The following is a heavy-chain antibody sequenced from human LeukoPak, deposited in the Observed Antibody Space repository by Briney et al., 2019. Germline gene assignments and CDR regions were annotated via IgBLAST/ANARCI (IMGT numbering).Heavy chain of an antibody. D-gene: IGHD2-15*01. Sequence: PGGSLRLSCAASGFTFSRYWMHWVRQAPGKGPVWVSRINSGGSDTSYADSVKGRFTVSRDNAKNTLFLQMNSLRAEDTAVYYCAKQVAPTTAGGGKAGYWGQGTLVTVSS. CDR2: INSGGSDT. J-gene: IGHJ4*02. CDR1: GFTFSRYW. V-gene: IGHV3-74*01. CDR3: AKQVAPTTAGGGKAGY.